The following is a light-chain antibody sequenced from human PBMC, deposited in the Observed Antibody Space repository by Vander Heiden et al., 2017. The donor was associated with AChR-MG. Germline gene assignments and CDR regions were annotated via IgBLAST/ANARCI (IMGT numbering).Light chain of an antibody. J-gene: IGLJ3*02. CDR2: GAS. V-gene: IGLV7-43*01. CDR1: TGAVTSGHD. Sequence: QTVVTQEPSLTVSPGGTVTLTCASNTGAVTSGHDPNWFQQKPGQSPRALIYGASNRHSWTPARFSGSLVGGKAALTLSGVQPEDEAAYYCLLYYNFAGVFGGGTMLTVL. CDR3: LLYYNFAGV.